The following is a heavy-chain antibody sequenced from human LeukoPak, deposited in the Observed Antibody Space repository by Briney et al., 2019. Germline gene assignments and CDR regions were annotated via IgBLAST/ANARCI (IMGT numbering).Heavy chain of an antibody. CDR2: IIPIFGTA. CDR1: GGTFSSYA. J-gene: IGHJ5*02. Sequence: SVKVSCKASGGTFSSYAISWVRQAPGQGLEWMGGIIPIFGTANYAQKFQGRVTITADESTSTAYMELSSLRSEDTAVYYCARGCSSTSCYSRAPDNWFDPWGQGTLVTVSS. CDR3: ARGCSSTSCYSRAPDNWFDP. D-gene: IGHD2-2*01. V-gene: IGHV1-69*13.